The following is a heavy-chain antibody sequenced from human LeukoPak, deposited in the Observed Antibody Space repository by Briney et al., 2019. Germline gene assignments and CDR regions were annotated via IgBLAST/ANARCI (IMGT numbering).Heavy chain of an antibody. D-gene: IGHD3-16*01. CDR1: GFTFNTYW. V-gene: IGHV3-74*01. CDR3: ARDANWAVNDY. CDR2: INGDGTYL. J-gene: IGHJ4*02. Sequence: PGRSLRLSCSASGFTFNTYWMHWVRQVPGKGLVWVSRINGDGTYLNYADSVTGRFTISRHNGKNTVYLQMNSLRVDDTAVYYCARDANWAVNDYWGQGTLVTVSA.